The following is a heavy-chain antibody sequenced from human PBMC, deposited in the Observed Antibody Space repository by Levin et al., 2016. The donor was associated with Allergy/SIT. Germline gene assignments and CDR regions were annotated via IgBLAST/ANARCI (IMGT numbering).Heavy chain of an antibody. D-gene: IGHD1-26*01. Sequence: GGSLRLSCAASGFTFGSYAMSWVRQAPGKGLEWVSAISGSGGSTYYADSVKGRFTISRDNSKNTLYLQMNSLRAEDTAVYYCAKDLMGATYSPGIGYWGQGTLVTVSS. J-gene: IGHJ4*02. CDR3: AKDLMGATYSPGIGY. CDR2: ISGSGGST. V-gene: IGHV3-23*01. CDR1: GFTFGSYA.